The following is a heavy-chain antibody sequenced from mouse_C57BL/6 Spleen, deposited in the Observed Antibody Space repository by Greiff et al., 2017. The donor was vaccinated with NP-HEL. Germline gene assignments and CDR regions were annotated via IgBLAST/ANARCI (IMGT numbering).Heavy chain of an antibody. CDR2: IYPGSGST. CDR1: GYTFTSYW. Sequence: QVQLQQPGAELVKPGASVKLSCKASGYTFTSYWITWVKLRPGQGLEWIGDIYPGSGSTNYNEKFKSKATLTVDTSSSTAYMQLSSLTSEDSAVYYCARWTTVVSYFDYWGQGTTLPVSS. CDR3: ARWTTVVSYFDY. V-gene: IGHV1-55*01. D-gene: IGHD1-1*01. J-gene: IGHJ2*01.